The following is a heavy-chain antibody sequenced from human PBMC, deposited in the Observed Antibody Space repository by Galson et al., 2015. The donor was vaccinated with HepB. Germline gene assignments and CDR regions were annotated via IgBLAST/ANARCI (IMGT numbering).Heavy chain of an antibody. V-gene: IGHV3-7*03. CDR1: GFTFSSYW. Sequence: SLRLSCAASGFTFSSYWMSWVRQAPGKGLEWVANIKQDGSEKYYVDSVKGRFTISRDNAKNSLYLQMNSLRAEDTTVYYCAREGYGDYFSPWGQGTLVTVSS. CDR3: AREGYGDYFSP. D-gene: IGHD4-17*01. J-gene: IGHJ4*02. CDR2: IKQDGSEK.